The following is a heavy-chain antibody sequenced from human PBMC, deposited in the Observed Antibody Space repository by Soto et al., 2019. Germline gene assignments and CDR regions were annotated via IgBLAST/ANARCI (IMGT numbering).Heavy chain of an antibody. J-gene: IGHJ4*01. CDR1: GFSFSSYA. D-gene: IGHD5-12*01. CDR3: AKGSIAYSASVDN. Sequence: EVQLLESGGGLVQPGGSLRLSCAASGFSFSSYAMVWVRQAPGKGLEWVSVISASGGSLYFADSVKGRFTISRDNSKNVLSREMNSLRAEDTATYFCAKGSIAYSASVDNWGHGTLVVVSS. V-gene: IGHV3-23*01. CDR2: ISASGGSL.